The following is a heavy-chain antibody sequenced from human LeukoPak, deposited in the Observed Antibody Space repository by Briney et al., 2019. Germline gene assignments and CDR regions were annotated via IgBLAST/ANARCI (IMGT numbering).Heavy chain of an antibody. J-gene: IGHJ4*02. CDR3: AREDYSGSYSFVY. V-gene: IGHV4-4*07. D-gene: IGHD1-26*01. CDR2: IYTSGST. Sequence: PSETLSLTCTVSGGSISSYCWSWIRQPAGKGLEWIGRIYTSGSTNYNPSLKSRVTMSVDTSKNQFSLKLSSVTAADTAVYYCAREDYSGSYSFVYWGQGTLVTVSS. CDR1: GGSISSYC.